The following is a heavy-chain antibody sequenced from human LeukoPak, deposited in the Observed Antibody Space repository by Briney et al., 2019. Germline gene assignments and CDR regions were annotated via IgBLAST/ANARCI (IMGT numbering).Heavy chain of an antibody. CDR1: GFTFHRHW. CDR3: ARVFSAYYYDSSGHAGYSWFDP. Sequence: GGSLRLSCAASGFTFHRHWMSWVRQAPGKGLEWVATVKQDGSEKYYLDSVKGRFIISRDNAKNSLSLQMNSLRAEDTAVYYCARVFSAYYYDSSGHAGYSWFDPWGQGTLVTVSS. J-gene: IGHJ5*02. V-gene: IGHV3-7*01. CDR2: VKQDGSEK. D-gene: IGHD3-22*01.